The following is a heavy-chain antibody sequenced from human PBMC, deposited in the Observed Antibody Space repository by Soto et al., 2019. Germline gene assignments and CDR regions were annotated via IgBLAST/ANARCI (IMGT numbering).Heavy chain of an antibody. D-gene: IGHD3-22*01. Sequence: SVKVSCKASGFTFTSSVVQWVRQARGQRLEWIGWIVVGSGNTNYAQKFQERVTITRDMSTSTAYMELSSLRSEDTAVYYCAAEISSDYYDSSGYPYWGQGTLVTVSS. J-gene: IGHJ4*02. CDR3: AAEISSDYYDSSGYPY. V-gene: IGHV1-58*01. CDR2: IVVGSGNT. CDR1: GFTFTSSV.